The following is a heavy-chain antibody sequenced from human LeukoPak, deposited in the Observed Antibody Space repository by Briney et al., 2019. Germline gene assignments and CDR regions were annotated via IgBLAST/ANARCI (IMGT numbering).Heavy chain of an antibody. J-gene: IGHJ4*02. CDR1: GFTFDDYA. CDR3: AKDILRSGSYMGDY. Sequence: GGSLRLSCAASGFTFDDYAMHWVRQAPGKGLEWVSLISWDGGSTYYADSVKGRFTISRDNSKNSLYLQMNSLRAEDTALYYCAKDILRSGSYMGDYWGQGTPVTVSS. V-gene: IGHV3-43D*03. D-gene: IGHD1-26*01. CDR2: ISWDGGST.